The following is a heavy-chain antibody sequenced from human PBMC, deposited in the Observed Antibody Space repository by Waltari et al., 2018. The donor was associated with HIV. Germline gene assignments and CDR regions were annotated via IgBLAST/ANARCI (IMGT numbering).Heavy chain of an antibody. V-gene: IGHV3-30*18. J-gene: IGHJ4*02. CDR3: AKEKGPYGSGSYYPNDY. CDR1: GFTFSSYG. CDR2: ISYEGSNK. D-gene: IGHD3-10*01. Sequence: QVQLVESGGGVIQPGRSLRLSCAASGFTFSSYGMHWVRQAPGKGLEWVAVISYEGSNKYYSDSVKGRFTISRDNSKNTLYLQMNSLRAEDTAVYYCAKEKGPYGSGSYYPNDYWGQGTLVTVSS.